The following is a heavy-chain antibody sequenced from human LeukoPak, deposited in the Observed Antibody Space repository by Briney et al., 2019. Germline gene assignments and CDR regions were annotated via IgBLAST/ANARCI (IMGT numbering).Heavy chain of an antibody. J-gene: IGHJ4*02. CDR3: ARTGYTSRWAIDY. D-gene: IGHD6-13*01. CDR2: IYPGDSDT. V-gene: IGHV5-51*01. Sequence: GESLKISCKGSGYSFTSYWIGWVRQMPGKGLEWMGIIYPGDSDTRYSTSFQGQVTISADKSISTAYLQWSSLKASDTAMYYCARTGYTSRWAIDYWGQGTLVTVSS. CDR1: GYSFTSYW.